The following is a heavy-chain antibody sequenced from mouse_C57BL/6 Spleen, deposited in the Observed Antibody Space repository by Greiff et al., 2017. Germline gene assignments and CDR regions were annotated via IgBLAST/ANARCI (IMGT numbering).Heavy chain of an antibody. CDR1: GFTFSDYG. CDR3: ARVDGNYGY. J-gene: IGHJ2*01. V-gene: IGHV5-17*01. Sequence: VQLKESGGGLVKPGGSLKLSCAASGFTFSDYGMHWVRQAPEKGLEWVAYISSGSSTIYYADTVKGRFTISRDNAKNTLFLQMTSLRSEDTAMYYCARVDGNYGYWGQGTTLTVSS. CDR2: ISSGSSTI. D-gene: IGHD2-1*01.